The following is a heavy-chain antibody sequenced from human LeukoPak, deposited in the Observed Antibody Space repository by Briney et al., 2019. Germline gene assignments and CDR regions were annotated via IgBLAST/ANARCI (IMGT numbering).Heavy chain of an antibody. D-gene: IGHD6-19*01. Sequence: GGCPRPSCAAPGLNFDDYAIHWVRQAPGKGLEWVSLISGDGGSTFYADSVRGRFTISRDNSKNSLYLQMSSLRSEDTAFYFCARESDSSGWYDYWG. CDR3: ARESDSSGWYDY. J-gene: IGHJ4*01. CDR2: ISGDGGST. V-gene: IGHV3-43*02. CDR1: GLNFDDYA.